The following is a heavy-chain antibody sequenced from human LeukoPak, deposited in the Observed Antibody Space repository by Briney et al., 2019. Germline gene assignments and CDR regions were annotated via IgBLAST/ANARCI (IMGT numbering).Heavy chain of an antibody. J-gene: IGHJ3*02. Sequence: SETLSLTCTVSGGSISSSSYYWGWIRQPPGKGLEWIGSIYYSGSTYYNPSLKSRVTISVDTSKNQFSLKLSSVTAADTAVYYCARDSLGPSAFDIWGQGTMVTVSS. V-gene: IGHV4-39*02. CDR1: GGSISSSSYY. CDR3: ARDSLGPSAFDI. CDR2: IYYSGST.